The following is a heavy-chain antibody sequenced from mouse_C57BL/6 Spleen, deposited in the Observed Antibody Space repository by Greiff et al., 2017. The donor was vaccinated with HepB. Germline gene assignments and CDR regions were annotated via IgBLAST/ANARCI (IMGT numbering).Heavy chain of an antibody. CDR2: ISYDGSN. CDR1: GYSITSGYY. CDR3: ARDALYYYGSSPSYWYFDV. V-gene: IGHV3-6*01. D-gene: IGHD1-1*01. J-gene: IGHJ1*03. Sequence: EVKLMESGPGLVKPSQSLSLTCSVTGYSITSGYYWNWIRQFPGNKLEWMGYISYDGSNNYNPSLKNRISITRDTSKNQFFLKLNSVTTEDTATYYCARDALYYYGSSPSYWYFDVWGTGTTVTVSS.